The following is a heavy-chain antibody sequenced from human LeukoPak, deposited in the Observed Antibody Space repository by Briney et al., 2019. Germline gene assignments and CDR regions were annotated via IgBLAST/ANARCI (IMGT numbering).Heavy chain of an antibody. CDR3: ARGESSGWYKGTFDI. CDR2: FYDSGST. CDR1: GGSISRYY. V-gene: IGHV4-59*01. D-gene: IGHD6-19*01. J-gene: IGHJ3*02. Sequence: SETLSLTCTVSGGSISRYYWTWIRQPPGKGLEWIGYFYDSGSTNYNPSLKSRVTISVDTSKNQFSLTLNSVTAADTAIYYCARGESSGWYKGTFDIWGQGTMVTVSS.